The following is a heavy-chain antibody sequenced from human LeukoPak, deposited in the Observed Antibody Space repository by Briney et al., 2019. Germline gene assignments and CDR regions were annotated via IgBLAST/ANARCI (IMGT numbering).Heavy chain of an antibody. CDR1: GFTFSSYA. Sequence: GGSLRLSCAASGFTFSSYAMNWVRQAPGKGLEWVSCITGSSDYIEYAESVKGRFTISRDNAKNSLYLQMNSLRAEDTAVYYCARDHPMGAKFDYWGQGTLVTVSS. J-gene: IGHJ4*02. CDR2: ITGSSDYI. D-gene: IGHD4/OR15-4a*01. V-gene: IGHV3-21*01. CDR3: ARDHPMGAKFDY.